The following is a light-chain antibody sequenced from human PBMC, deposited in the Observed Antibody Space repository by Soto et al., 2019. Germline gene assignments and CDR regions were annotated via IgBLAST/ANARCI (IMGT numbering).Light chain of an antibody. CDR2: KAS. J-gene: IGKJ2*01. CDR3: QQYTRYSAYT. Sequence: DIQMTQFPSTLSASIGDRVTITCRASQTISNWLAWYQQKPGKAPKLLIYKASSLETGVPSRFSGSGSGTEFTLTIRSLQADDVATCSCQQYTRYSAYTFGQGTRLELK. CDR1: QTISNW. V-gene: IGKV1-5*03.